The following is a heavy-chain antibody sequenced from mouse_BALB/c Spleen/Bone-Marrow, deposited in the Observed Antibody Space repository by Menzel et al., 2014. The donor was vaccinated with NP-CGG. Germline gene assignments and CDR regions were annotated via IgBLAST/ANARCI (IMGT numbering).Heavy chain of an antibody. CDR2: INPSTGYT. J-gene: IGHJ4*01. V-gene: IGHV1-7*01. CDR1: GYTFTSYW. Sequence: QVQLQQSGAELAKPGASVKMSCKASGYTFTSYWMHWVKQRPGQGLEWIGYINPSTGYTDYNQKFSDKATLTADKSSSTAYMQLSSLTSKDSAVYYCARGNPLYAMDFFDHAASATVSS. D-gene: IGHD2-1*01. CDR3: ARGNPLYAMDF.